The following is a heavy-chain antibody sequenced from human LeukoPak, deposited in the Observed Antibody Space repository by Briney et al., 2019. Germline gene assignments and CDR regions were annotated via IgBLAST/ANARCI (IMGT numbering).Heavy chain of an antibody. J-gene: IGHJ4*02. CDR2: INPNSGGT. D-gene: IGHD6-6*01. Sequence: GASVTVSFTASGYTFTSNYIHWVRQAPGQGLEWMGRINPNSGGTNYARKFQGRVTMTRDTSISTAYMELSRLRSDDTAVYYCARGPRGSSSYPALYWGQGTLVTVSS. V-gene: IGHV1-2*06. CDR1: GYTFTSNY. CDR3: ARGPRGSSSYPALY.